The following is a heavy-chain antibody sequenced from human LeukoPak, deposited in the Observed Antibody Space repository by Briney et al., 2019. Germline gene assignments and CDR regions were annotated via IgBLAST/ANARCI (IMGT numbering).Heavy chain of an antibody. CDR3: ARDRAVLHAFDI. Sequence: TGGTLRLSCAASGFTFSSYGMSWVRQAPGKGLEWVSTISAISGSTYYADSVKGRFTISRDNAKSSLYLQMNSLRAEDTAVYYCARDRAVLHAFDIWGQGTMVTVSS. D-gene: IGHD2-15*01. CDR2: ISAISGST. CDR1: GFTFSSYG. J-gene: IGHJ3*02. V-gene: IGHV3-23*01.